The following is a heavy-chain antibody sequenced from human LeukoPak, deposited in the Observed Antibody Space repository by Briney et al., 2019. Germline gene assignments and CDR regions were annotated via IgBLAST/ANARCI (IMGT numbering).Heavy chain of an antibody. V-gene: IGHV3-21*04. J-gene: IGHJ6*03. CDR2: ISSSSSYI. Sequence: PGGSLRLSCAASGFTFSSYSMNWFRQPPGKGLEWASSISSSSSYIYYADSGKGRFTISRDNSKNTLYLQMNSLRAEDTAVYYCAKSPLESRADYYYYYYMDVWGKGTTVTVSS. CDR3: AKSPLESRADYYYYYYMDV. CDR1: GFTFSSYS. D-gene: IGHD2/OR15-2a*01.